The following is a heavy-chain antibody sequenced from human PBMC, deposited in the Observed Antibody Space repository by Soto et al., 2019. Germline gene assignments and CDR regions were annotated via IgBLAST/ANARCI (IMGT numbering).Heavy chain of an antibody. V-gene: IGHV1-18*01. CDR1: AYTFTNYG. D-gene: IGHD6-13*01. J-gene: IGHJ5*02. CDR3: ASSGSSWILSAFDP. CDR2: ISAYNGNI. Sequence: QVQLVQSGGEVKKPGASVKVSCKASAYTFTNYGISWVRQAPGQGLEWMGWISAYNGNINYAQKFRGRVTMTTDASTGSVYVEVSRLRADDTAVYYCASSGSSWILSAFDPWGPGTLVTSSS.